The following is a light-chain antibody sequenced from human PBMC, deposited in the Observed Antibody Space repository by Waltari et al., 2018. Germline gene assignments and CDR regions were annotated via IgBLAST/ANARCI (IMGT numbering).Light chain of an antibody. V-gene: IGLV1-40*01. J-gene: IGLJ2*01. Sequence: QSVLTQPPSVSGAPGQRVTIPCTGGSFNTGAGYDVHWYQQLRGAAPNLLTYGNNNRPSGVPDRFSGSKSGPSASLAITGLQAEDEADYYCQSYDSSLSGVIFGGGTKLTVL. CDR1: SFNTGAGYD. CDR2: GNN. CDR3: QSYDSSLSGVI.